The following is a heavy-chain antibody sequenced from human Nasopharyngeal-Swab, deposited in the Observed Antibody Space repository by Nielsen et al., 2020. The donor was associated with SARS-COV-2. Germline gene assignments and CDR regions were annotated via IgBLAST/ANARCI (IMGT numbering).Heavy chain of an antibody. CDR3: ARDGDYTDV. J-gene: IGHJ6*02. D-gene: IGHD4-11*01. CDR1: GGSISSSSYY. V-gene: IGHV4-39*02. Sequence: SETLSLTCTVSGGSISSSSYYWGWIRQPPGKGLEWIGGIYYSGSTYYNPSLKSRVTISVDTSKNQFSLKLSSVTAADTAVYYCARDGDYTDVWGQGTTVTVSS. CDR2: IYYSGST.